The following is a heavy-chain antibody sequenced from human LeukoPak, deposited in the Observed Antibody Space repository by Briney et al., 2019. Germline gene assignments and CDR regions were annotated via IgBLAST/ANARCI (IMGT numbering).Heavy chain of an antibody. CDR2: IYSGGST. V-gene: IGHV3-66*01. D-gene: IGHD4-17*01. CDR3: ARVARYGDYIGGSDY. CDR1: GFTVSSND. Sequence: GGSLRLSCAASGFTVSSNDMSWVRQAPGKVLEWVSLIYSGGSTYYADSVKGRFIISRDNSKNTLYLQMNSLRAEDTAVYYCARVARYGDYIGGSDYWGQGALVTVSS. J-gene: IGHJ4*02.